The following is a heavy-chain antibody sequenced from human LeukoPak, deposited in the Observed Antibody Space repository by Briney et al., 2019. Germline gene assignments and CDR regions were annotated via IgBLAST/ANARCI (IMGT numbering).Heavy chain of an antibody. CDR2: IYGSGTT. J-gene: IGHJ6*03. CDR1: SGSIITGNHY. D-gene: IGHD3-16*01. Sequence: PSETLSLTCTVCSGSIITGNHYWSWIRQPAGKGLEWIGRIYGSGTTSYNPSLKSRLTMSVDTSKNQFSLRLSSVTAADTAVYYCARDRRYASSKYYYYYLDVWGKGTTVTVSS. CDR3: ARDRRYASSKYYYYYLDV. V-gene: IGHV4-61*02.